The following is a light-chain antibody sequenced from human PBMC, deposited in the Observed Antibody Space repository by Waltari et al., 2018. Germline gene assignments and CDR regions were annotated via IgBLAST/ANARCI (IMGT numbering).Light chain of an antibody. CDR2: KAS. CDR3: QQYNSYPYT. Sequence: DIQMTQSPSTLSASVGDRVTITCLASQSISPWLAWYQQKPGKAPTLLIYKASSLQSGVPSRFSGSGSGAEFTLTISSLQPDDFATYYCQQYNSYPYTFGQGTKLEI. J-gene: IGKJ2*01. V-gene: IGKV1-5*03. CDR1: QSISPW.